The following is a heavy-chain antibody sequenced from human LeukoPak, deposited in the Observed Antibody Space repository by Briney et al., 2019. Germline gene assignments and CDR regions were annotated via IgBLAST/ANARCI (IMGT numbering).Heavy chain of an antibody. CDR3: ATGMYSGSYFGLFHY. J-gene: IGHJ4*02. V-gene: IGHV3-30*04. D-gene: IGHD1-26*01. Sequence: GRSLRLSCAVSGFTFSSYSMHWVRQAPGKGLEWVAVTSYDGRNKQYACSVNGRFSNSRDNSKNKLYLQRNSLRGEDTAVYYCATGMYSGSYFGLFHYWGQGTLVSVSS. CDR2: TSYDGRNK. CDR1: GFTFSSYS.